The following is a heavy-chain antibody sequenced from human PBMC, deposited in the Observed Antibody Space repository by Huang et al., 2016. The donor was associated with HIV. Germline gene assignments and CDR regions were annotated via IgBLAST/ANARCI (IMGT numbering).Heavy chain of an antibody. Sequence: QLQLQESGPGLVKPSETLSLTYTVSGGSIRSDNYYWGWIRQPPGKGLEWSGSIYYSGSTYSNPSRTRRVTITVDTSKNQFSLKMRSVTAADTAVYYCARLPGSITMIRGVITDPYWGQGTLVTVSS. V-gene: IGHV4-39*01. CDR2: IYYSGST. CDR1: GGSIRSDNYY. CDR3: ARLPGSITMIRGVITDPY. D-gene: IGHD3-10*01. J-gene: IGHJ4*02.